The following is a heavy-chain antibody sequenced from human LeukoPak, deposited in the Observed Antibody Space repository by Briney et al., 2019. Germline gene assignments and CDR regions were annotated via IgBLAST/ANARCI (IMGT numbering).Heavy chain of an antibody. V-gene: IGHV1-2*02. Sequence: GASVKVSCKASGGTFSSYAISWVRQAPGQGLEWMGWINPNSGGTNYAQKFQGRVTMTRDTSISTAYMELSRLRSDDTAVYYCARTYYYDSSGYGVPEPFDYWGQGTLVTVSS. CDR2: INPNSGGT. D-gene: IGHD3-22*01. CDR1: GGTFSSYA. J-gene: IGHJ4*02. CDR3: ARTYYYDSSGYGVPEPFDY.